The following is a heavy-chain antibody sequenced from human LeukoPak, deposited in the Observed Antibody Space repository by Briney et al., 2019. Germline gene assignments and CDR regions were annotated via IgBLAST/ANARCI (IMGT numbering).Heavy chain of an antibody. D-gene: IGHD5-18*01. CDR1: GFTFRSYS. V-gene: IGHV3-21*01. CDR2: ISSVSSYI. CDR3: ARDSDSYGFDY. J-gene: IGHJ4*02. Sequence: GGSLRLSCAVSGFTFRSYSMSWVRQAPGKGLEWVSSISSVSSYIYYADSLKGRFTISRDNAKNSLYLQMNSLRAEDTAVYYCARDSDSYGFDYWGQGTLVTVSS.